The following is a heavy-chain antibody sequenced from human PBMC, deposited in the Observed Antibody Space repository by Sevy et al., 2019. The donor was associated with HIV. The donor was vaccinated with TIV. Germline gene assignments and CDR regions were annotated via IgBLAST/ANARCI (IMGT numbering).Heavy chain of an antibody. CDR3: ARDCSSTSCLWGLDV. Sequence: GGSLRLSCAASGFTFSTYWMSWVRQAPGKGLEWVANIKKDGSEKYYVDSVKGRFTISRDNAKSSLYLQMKRLRAEDTAVYYCARDCSSTSCLWGLDVWGQGTTVTVSS. CDR2: IKKDGSEK. CDR1: GFTFSTYW. V-gene: IGHV3-7*03. J-gene: IGHJ6*02. D-gene: IGHD2-2*01.